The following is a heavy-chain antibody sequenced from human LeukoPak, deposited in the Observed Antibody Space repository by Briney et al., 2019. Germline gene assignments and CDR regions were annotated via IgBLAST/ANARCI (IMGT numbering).Heavy chain of an antibody. V-gene: IGHV4-31*03. CDR2: LFYSGST. Sequence: PSQTLSHTYSLSGGSISSGGYYWSWTRPHPGKRLEWIGYLFYSGSTYYNPPLKSRVTISVDTSKNQFSLKLCSVTAADTAVYYCARGHGYCSSTSCYASATFDPWGQGTLVTVSS. D-gene: IGHD2-2*01. CDR3: ARGHGYCSSTSCYASATFDP. J-gene: IGHJ5*02. CDR1: GGSISSGGYY.